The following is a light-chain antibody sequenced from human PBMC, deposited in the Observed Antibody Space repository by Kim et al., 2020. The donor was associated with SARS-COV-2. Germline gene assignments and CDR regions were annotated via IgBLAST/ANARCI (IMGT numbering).Light chain of an antibody. CDR3: QQYGSSTGWT. J-gene: IGKJ1*01. V-gene: IGKV3-20*01. CDR2: GAS. CDR1: QSVSRSY. Sequence: HGERATRACRASQSVSRSYLAWYQQKPGQAPRLLIYGASSRATGIPDRFSGSGSGTDFTLTISRLEPEDFAVYYCQQYGSSTGWTFGQGTKVDIK.